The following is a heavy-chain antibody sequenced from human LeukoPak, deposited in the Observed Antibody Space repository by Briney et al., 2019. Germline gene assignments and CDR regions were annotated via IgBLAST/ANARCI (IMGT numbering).Heavy chain of an antibody. CDR1: GGSISSSGYY. CDR3: ARDPGISVAGPDF. V-gene: IGHV4-39*07. J-gene: IGHJ4*02. D-gene: IGHD6-19*01. CDR2: IYYSGNT. Sequence: PSETLSLTCTVSGGSISSSGYYWDWIRQPPGTGLEWIGSIYYSGNTYYNPSLKSRVTISVDTSKNQFSLKLSSVTVADTAVYYCARDPGISVAGPDFWGQGTPVTVSS.